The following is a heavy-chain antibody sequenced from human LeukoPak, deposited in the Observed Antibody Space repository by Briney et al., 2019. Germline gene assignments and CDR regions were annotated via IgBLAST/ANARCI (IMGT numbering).Heavy chain of an antibody. CDR3: ARGYCSGGGCYTAEYLPH. CDR1: GYTFTNFG. J-gene: IGHJ1*01. Sequence: ASVTVSCKASGYTFTNFGINWVRQVAGQGLEWMGRMRPNSGETVNVQKFQGRVTMTRDISTSTAYMELTGLRSDDTAVYFCARGYCSGGGCYTAEYLPHWGQGTLVTVSS. CDR2: MRPNSGET. D-gene: IGHD2-15*01. V-gene: IGHV1-8*02.